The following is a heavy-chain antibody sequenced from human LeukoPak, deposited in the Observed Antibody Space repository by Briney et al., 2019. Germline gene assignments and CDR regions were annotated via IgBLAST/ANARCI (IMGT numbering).Heavy chain of an antibody. CDR2: TYYSGST. D-gene: IGHD1-26*01. V-gene: IGHV4-59*01. J-gene: IGHJ4*02. CDR3: ARHPSGSYSYYFDY. Sequence: PSETLSLTCIVSGGSISSYFWSWIRQPPGKGLEWMGYTYYSGSTNYNPSLKSRVTISVDTSRHQFPLRLSSVTSADTAMYYCARHPSGSYSYYFDYWGQGTLVTVSS. CDR1: GGSISSYF.